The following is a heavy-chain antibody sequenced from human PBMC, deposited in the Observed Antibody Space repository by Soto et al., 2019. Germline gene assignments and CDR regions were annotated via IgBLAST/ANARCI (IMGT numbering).Heavy chain of an antibody. D-gene: IGHD6-19*01. CDR2: IIPIFGTA. J-gene: IGHJ5*02. CDR1: GGTFSSYA. CDR3: ARDRGIAVAGTVAWFDP. V-gene: IGHV1-69*05. Sequence: SVKVSCKASGGTFSSYAISWVRQAPGQGLEWMGGIIPIFGTASYAQKFQGRVTMTRDTSTSTVYMELSSLRSEDTAVYYCARDRGIAVAGTVAWFDPWGQGTLVTVSS.